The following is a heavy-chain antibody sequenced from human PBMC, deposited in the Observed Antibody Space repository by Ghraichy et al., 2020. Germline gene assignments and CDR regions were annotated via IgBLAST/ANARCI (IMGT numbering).Heavy chain of an antibody. CDR2: IYTSGST. D-gene: IGHD6-19*01. V-gene: IGHV4-4*07. Sequence: SETLSLTCTVSGGSISSYYWSWIRQPAGKGLEWIGRIYTSGSTDYNPSLKSRVTMSVDTSKNQFSLELNSVTAADTAVYYCARATYSSAWYGGYGYWGQGTQVTVSS. J-gene: IGHJ4*02. CDR3: ARATYSSAWYGGYGY. CDR1: GGSISSYY.